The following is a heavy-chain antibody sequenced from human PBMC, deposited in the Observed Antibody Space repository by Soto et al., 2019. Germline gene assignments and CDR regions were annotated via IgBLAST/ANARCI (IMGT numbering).Heavy chain of an antibody. CDR1: GYTFTGYY. D-gene: IGHD6-6*01. V-gene: IGHV1-2*02. CDR3: ARASGYVDS. Sequence: ASVKVSCKASGYTFTGYYVHWVRRAPGQGLEWMGWINPNSGDTYLAQRFQGRVTMNRDTSIGTAYMELRGLTSDDTAVYYCARASGYVDSWGQGTPVTVSS. J-gene: IGHJ4*02. CDR2: INPNSGDT.